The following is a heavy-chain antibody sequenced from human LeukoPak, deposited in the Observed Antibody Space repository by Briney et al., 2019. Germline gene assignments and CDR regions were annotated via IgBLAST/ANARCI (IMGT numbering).Heavy chain of an antibody. V-gene: IGHV4-59*01. CDR1: GASISSDY. J-gene: IGHJ4*02. D-gene: IGHD3-22*01. CDR2: VYHSGST. Sequence: SETLSLTCTVSGASISSDYWNWIRQPPGKGLEWIGHVYHSGSTNYNPSLMSRVTISVDTSKNQFSLKLSSVTAADTAVYYCARAGNYYYSSGYYSHFDYWGQETLVTVSS. CDR3: ARAGNYYYSSGYYSHFDY.